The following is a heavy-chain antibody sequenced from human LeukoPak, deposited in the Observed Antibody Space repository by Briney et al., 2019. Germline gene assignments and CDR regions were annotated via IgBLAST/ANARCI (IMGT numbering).Heavy chain of an antibody. CDR3: ATASIVRGVQY. V-gene: IGHV3-11*01. D-gene: IGHD3-10*01. CDR1: GFTFSDYY. J-gene: IGHJ4*02. Sequence: GGSLKLSCAASGFTFSDYYMSWIRQAPGKGLEWVSYISSSGSTIYYADSVKGRFTISRDNAKNSLYLQMNSLRAETTPVYYGATASIVRGVQYCGQACLATV. CDR2: ISSSGSTI.